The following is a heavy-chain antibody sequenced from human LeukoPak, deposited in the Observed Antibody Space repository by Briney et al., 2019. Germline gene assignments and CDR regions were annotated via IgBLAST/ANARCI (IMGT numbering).Heavy chain of an antibody. V-gene: IGHV4-34*01. J-gene: IGHJ5*02. CDR3: ARGTGGWYSDWFDP. CDR1: GGSFSGYY. D-gene: IGHD6-19*01. Sequence: SETLSLTCAVYGGSFSGYYWSWIRQPPGKGLEWIGEINHSGSTNYNPSPKSRVTISVDTSKNQFFLKLSSVTAADTAVYYCARGTGGWYSDWFDPWGQGTLVTVSS. CDR2: INHSGST.